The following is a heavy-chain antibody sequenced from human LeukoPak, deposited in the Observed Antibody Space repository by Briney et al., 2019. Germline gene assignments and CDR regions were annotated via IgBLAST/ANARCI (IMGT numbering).Heavy chain of an antibody. V-gene: IGHV3-48*04. CDR1: GFTFSKNG. CDR2: ISSSGSTI. CDR3: ARGGNDFWSGYPNGYYFDY. J-gene: IGHJ4*02. Sequence: GGSLRLSCAASGFTFSKNGMSWVRQAPGKGLEWVSYISSSGSTIYYADSVKGRFTISRDNAKNSLYLQMNSLRAEDTAVYYCARGGNDFWSGYPNGYYFDYWGQGALVTVSS. D-gene: IGHD3-3*01.